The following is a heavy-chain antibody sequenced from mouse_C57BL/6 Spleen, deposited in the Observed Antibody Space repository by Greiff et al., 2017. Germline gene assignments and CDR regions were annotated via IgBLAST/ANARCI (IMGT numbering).Heavy chain of an antibody. D-gene: IGHD2-4*01. V-gene: IGHV5-17*01. CDR2: ISSGSSSI. CDR3: ATYYDDGGYAMDY. J-gene: IGHJ4*01. CDR1: GFTFSDYG. Sequence: EVHLVEPGGGLVKPGGSLKLSCAASGFTFSDYGMHWVRQAPEKGLEWVAYISSGSSSIYYADTVKGRFTIARDNATNTLFLQMTSLRSEDTAVYYCATYYDDGGYAMDYWGQGTSVTVSS.